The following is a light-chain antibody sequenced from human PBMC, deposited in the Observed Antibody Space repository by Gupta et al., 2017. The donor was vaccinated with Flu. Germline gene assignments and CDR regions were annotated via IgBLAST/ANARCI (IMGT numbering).Light chain of an antibody. V-gene: IGLV3-19*01. CDR2: GKN. CDR3: ASRDSHGTRGI. J-gene: IGLJ2*01. Sequence: SSELTQDPAVSVALGQTVRITCQGDSVRFYYAAWYQQKPGQAPLLVISGKNNRPSGIPDRFSGSTSGNTASLTITGAQAEDEADYFCASRDSHGTRGIFGGGTRLTVL. CDR1: SVRFYY.